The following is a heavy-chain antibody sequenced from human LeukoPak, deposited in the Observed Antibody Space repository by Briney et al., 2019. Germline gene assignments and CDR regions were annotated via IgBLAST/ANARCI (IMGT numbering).Heavy chain of an antibody. Sequence: PSQTLSLTSAVYGGSFSGYYWSWIRHPPGKGLEWIGEINHSGSTNYNPSLKSRVTISVDTSKNQFSLKLSSVTAADTAVYYCARGVLLWFGELSDWFDPWGQGTLVTVSS. CDR1: GGSFSGYY. V-gene: IGHV4-34*01. CDR3: ARGVLLWFGELSDWFDP. J-gene: IGHJ5*02. D-gene: IGHD3-10*01. CDR2: INHSGST.